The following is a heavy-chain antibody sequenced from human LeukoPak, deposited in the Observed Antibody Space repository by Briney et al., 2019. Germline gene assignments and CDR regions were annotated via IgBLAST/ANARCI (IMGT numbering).Heavy chain of an antibody. J-gene: IGHJ6*02. CDR1: GGTFSSYA. CDR3: ARDHGGAVGEYGMDV. D-gene: IGHD6-19*01. CDR2: IIPIFGTA. V-gene: IGHV1-69*13. Sequence: SVKVSCKASGGTFSSYAISWVRQAPGQGLEWMGGIIPIFGTANYAQKFQGRVTITADESTSTAYMELSSLRSEDTAVYYCARDHGGAVGEYGMDVRGQGTTVTVSS.